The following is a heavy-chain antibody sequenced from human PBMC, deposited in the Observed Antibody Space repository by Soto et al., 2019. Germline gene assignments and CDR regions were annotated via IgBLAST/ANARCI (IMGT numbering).Heavy chain of an antibody. CDR3: ARVASSSGITLYYGMDV. CDR1: GYTFTSYG. D-gene: IGHD6-6*01. Sequence: QVQLVQSGAEVKKPGASVKVSCKASGYTFTSYGISWVRQAPGQGLEWMGWISAYNGNTNYAQKLQGRVTMTTDTPTSNAYMALRSLRSDDTAVYSCARVASSSGITLYYGMDVWGEETTVTVSS. CDR2: ISAYNGNT. V-gene: IGHV1-18*04. J-gene: IGHJ6*04.